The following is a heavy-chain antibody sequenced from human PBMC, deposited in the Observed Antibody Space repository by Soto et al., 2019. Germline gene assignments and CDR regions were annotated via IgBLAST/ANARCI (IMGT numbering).Heavy chain of an antibody. CDR1: GYTFTSYA. CDR2: INAGNGNT. J-gene: IGHJ5*02. V-gene: IGHV1-3*01. CDR3: ARVPLTTVVTPGGWFDP. D-gene: IGHD4-17*01. Sequence: ASVKVSCKASGYTFTSYAMHWVRQAPGQRLEWMGWINAGNGNTKYSQKFQGRVTITRDTSASTAYMELSSLRSEDTAVYYCARVPLTTVVTPGGWFDPWGQGTLVTVSS.